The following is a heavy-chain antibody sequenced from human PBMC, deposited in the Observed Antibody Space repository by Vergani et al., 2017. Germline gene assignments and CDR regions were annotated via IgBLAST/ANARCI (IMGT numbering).Heavy chain of an antibody. J-gene: IGHJ4*02. V-gene: IGHV3-33*01. CDR3: ARESDFWNPAFDY. CDR1: GFTFSSYG. Sequence: QVQLVESGGGVVQPGRSLRLSCAASGFTFSSYGMHWVRQAPGKGLEWVAVIWYDGSNKYYADSVNGRFTISRDNSKNTLYLQMNSLRAEDTAVYYCARESDFWNPAFDYWGQGTLVTVSS. CDR2: IWYDGSNK. D-gene: IGHD3-3*01.